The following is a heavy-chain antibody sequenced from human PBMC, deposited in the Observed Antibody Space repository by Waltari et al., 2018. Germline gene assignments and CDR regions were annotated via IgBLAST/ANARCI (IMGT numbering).Heavy chain of an antibody. CDR3: ARGRGYWSGGSCYANWFDP. CDR1: GGSFSGYY. Sequence: QVQLQQWGAGLLKPSETLSLTCAVYGGSFSGYYLSWLRQPPGKGLEWIGELNHCGRTNDNPSLKSRVTISVDTSKNQFSLKLSSVTAADTAVYYWARGRGYWSGGSCYANWFDPWGQGTLVTVSS. CDR2: LNHCGRT. D-gene: IGHD2-15*01. V-gene: IGHV4-34*01. J-gene: IGHJ5*02.